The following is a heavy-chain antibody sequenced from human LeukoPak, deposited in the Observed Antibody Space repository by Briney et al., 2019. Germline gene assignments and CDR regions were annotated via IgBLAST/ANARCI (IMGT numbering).Heavy chain of an antibody. Sequence: SETLSLTCAVYGGSFSSYYWSWIRQPAGKGLEWIGRIYTSGSTNYNPSLKSRVTMSVDTSKNQFSLKLSSVTAADTAVYYCARGRMYSSGWEGNDYWGQGTLVTVSS. CDR1: GGSFSSYY. V-gene: IGHV4-59*10. J-gene: IGHJ4*02. CDR3: ARGRMYSSGWEGNDY. CDR2: IYTSGST. D-gene: IGHD6-19*01.